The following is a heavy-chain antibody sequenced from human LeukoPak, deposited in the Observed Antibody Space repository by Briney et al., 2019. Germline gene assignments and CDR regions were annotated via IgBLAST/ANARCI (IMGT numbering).Heavy chain of an antibody. J-gene: IGHJ4*02. CDR2: IIPIFGTA. Sequence: ASVKVSCKASGGTFSSYAISWVRQAPGQGLEWMGRIIPIFGTANYAQKFQGRVTITTDESTSTAYMELSSLRSEDTAVYYCARGPYDSSGYPTAFDYWGQGTLVTVSP. D-gene: IGHD3-22*01. CDR3: ARGPYDSSGYPTAFDY. CDR1: GGTFSSYA. V-gene: IGHV1-69*05.